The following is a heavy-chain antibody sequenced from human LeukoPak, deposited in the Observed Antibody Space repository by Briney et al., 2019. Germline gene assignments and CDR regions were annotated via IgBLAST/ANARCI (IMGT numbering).Heavy chain of an antibody. D-gene: IGHD2-21*02. Sequence: GGSLRLSCAASGFTFSSYGMHWVRQAPGKGLEWVAVIWYDGSNKYYADFVKGRFTISRDNSKNTLYLQMNSLRAEDTAVYYCALQAYCGGDCHRLLEYWGQGTLVTVSS. J-gene: IGHJ4*02. V-gene: IGHV3-30*02. CDR2: IWYDGSNK. CDR1: GFTFSSYG. CDR3: ALQAYCGGDCHRLLEY.